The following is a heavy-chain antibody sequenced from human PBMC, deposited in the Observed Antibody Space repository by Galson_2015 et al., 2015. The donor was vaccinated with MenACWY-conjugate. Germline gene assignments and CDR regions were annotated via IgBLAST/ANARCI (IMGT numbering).Heavy chain of an antibody. Sequence: SLRLSCAASGFTFYTYTMSWVRQSPGKGLEWVAGIYGSGHRDTFYADSVKGRFTISRDESNNLVYLQMTSLRVEDTAVCYCAKDRHPDGVWNFDYWGQGSQVTVSS. J-gene: IGHJ4*02. V-gene: IGHV3-23*01. CDR1: GFTFYTYT. CDR3: AKDRHPDGVWNFDY. D-gene: IGHD4-17*01. CDR2: IYGSGHRDT.